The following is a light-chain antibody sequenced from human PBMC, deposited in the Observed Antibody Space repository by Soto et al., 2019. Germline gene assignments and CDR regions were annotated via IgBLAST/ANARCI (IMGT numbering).Light chain of an antibody. CDR2: GAS. CDR3: QQYGSSTWT. CDR1: QSVFSSY. V-gene: IGKV3-20*01. J-gene: IGKJ1*01. Sequence: ENVLTQSPATLSVSPGERATLSCRASQSVFSSYLAWYQKKPGQAPRLXIYGASSRATGIPDRFSGSGSGTEFTLTISSLEPEDFAVYYCQQYGSSTWTFGQGTQVDIK.